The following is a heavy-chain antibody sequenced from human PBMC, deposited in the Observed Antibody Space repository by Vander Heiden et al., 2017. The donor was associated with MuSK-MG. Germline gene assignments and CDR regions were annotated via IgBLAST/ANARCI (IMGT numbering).Heavy chain of an antibody. CDR2: IFYSGTT. CDR1: LGSLSNIDTY. V-gene: IGHV4-39*01. D-gene: IGHD4-17*01. Sequence: QLHLQESSPGLVKRSRALSLTCTVSLGSLSNIDTYWGWVRHPPGKGREWIGSIFYSGTTYHSQSLKCRVTMSVDTSRNQCALKLASLTAAATAVYYCAKCTGPEGPTTNCFDSWGQGTLVTVPS. J-gene: IGHJ5*01. CDR3: AKCTGPEGPTTNCFDS.